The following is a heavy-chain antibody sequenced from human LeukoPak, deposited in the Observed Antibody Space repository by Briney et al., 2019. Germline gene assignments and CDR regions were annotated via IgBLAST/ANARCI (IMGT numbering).Heavy chain of an antibody. CDR1: GGSISSSSYY. J-gene: IGHJ2*01. CDR3: ASLPPLYSSSYTPPLHWYFDL. CDR2: IYYSGST. V-gene: IGHV4-39*01. Sequence: SETLSLTCTVSGGSISSSSYYWGWIRQPPGKGLEWIGSIYYSGSTYYNPSLKSRVTTSVDTSKNQFSLKLSSVTAADTAVYYCASLPPLYSSSYTPPLHWYFDLWGRGTLVTVSS. D-gene: IGHD6-6*01.